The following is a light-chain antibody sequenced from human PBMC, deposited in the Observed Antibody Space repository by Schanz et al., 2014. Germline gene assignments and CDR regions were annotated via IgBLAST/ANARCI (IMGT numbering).Light chain of an antibody. Sequence: QSALTQPASVSGSPGQSITISCTGASSDVGGYNYVSWYQQHPGKAPKLIIYDVSVRPSGVPDRFSGSKSGNTASLTVSGLQAEDEADFYCSSYAGSHNYVFGTGTKLTVL. J-gene: IGLJ1*01. CDR3: SSYAGSHNYV. V-gene: IGLV2-8*01. CDR2: DVS. CDR1: SSDVGGYNY.